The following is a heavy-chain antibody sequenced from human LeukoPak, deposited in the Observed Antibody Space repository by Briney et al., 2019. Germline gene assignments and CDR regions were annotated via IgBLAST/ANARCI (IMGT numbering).Heavy chain of an antibody. Sequence: SQTLSLTCAVSGGSISSGGYSWSWIRQPPRKGLEWIGYIYHSGSTYYNPSLKSRVTISVDRSKNQFSLKLSSVTAADTAVYYCARGESGDYVLLDAFDIWGQGTMVTVSS. V-gene: IGHV4-30-2*01. CDR2: IYHSGST. CDR1: GGSISSGGYS. D-gene: IGHD4-17*01. CDR3: ARGESGDYVLLDAFDI. J-gene: IGHJ3*02.